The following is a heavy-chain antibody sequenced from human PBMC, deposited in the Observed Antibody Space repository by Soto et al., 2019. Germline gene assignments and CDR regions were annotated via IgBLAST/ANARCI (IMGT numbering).Heavy chain of an antibody. V-gene: IGHV3-21*01. CDR2: ISSSSSYI. J-gene: IGHJ4*02. Sequence: GGSLRLSCAASGFTFSSYSMNWVRQAPGKGLEWVSSISSSSSYIYYADSVKGRFTISRDNAKNSLYLQMNSLRAEDTAVYYCAKGATVTTPFYDYWGQGTLVTVSS. D-gene: IGHD4-17*01. CDR1: GFTFSSYS. CDR3: AKGATVTTPFYDY.